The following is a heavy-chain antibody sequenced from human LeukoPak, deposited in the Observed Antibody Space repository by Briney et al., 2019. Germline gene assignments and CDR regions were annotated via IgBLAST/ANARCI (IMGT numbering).Heavy chain of an antibody. CDR3: ARGTLGHWFDP. D-gene: IGHD1-1*01. V-gene: IGHV1-69*05. CDR2: IIPIFDPA. CDR1: VGTFSSYA. Sequence: ASVKVSCKASVGTFSSYAISCVRQAPGQGVEWMGRIIPIFDPANYAQKFQGRITITTDESTSTAYMELSSLRSEDTAVYYCARGTLGHWFDPWGQGTLVTVSS. J-gene: IGHJ5*02.